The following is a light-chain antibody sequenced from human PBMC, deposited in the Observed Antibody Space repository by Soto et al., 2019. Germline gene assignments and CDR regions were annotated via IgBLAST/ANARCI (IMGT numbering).Light chain of an antibody. CDR3: QRYNNWPLT. J-gene: IGKJ4*01. V-gene: IGKV3-15*01. CDR1: QGVGDT. CDR2: DTS. Sequence: EVVMTQSPATLSVSAGEGAPLSCTTSQGVGDTLAWYQHKPGQTPRLLIYDTSTRATGVPARFSGSRSGTEFTLTINSLQSEDFAVYYCQRYNNWPLTFGGGTKVESK.